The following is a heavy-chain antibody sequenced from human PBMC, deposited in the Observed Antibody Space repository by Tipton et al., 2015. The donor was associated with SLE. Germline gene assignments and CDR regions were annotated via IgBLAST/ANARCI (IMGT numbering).Heavy chain of an antibody. CDR3: ARVPSRFGGFDY. CDR2: IYYSGNT. D-gene: IGHD3-16*01. CDR1: GGSISSGGYY. Sequence: TLSLTCTVSGGSISSGGYYWSWIRQPPGKGLEWIGYIYYSGNTNYNPSLKSRVTISVDTSKNQFSLKLSSVTAADTAVYYCARVPSRFGGFDYWGQGTLVTVSS. J-gene: IGHJ4*02. V-gene: IGHV4-61*08.